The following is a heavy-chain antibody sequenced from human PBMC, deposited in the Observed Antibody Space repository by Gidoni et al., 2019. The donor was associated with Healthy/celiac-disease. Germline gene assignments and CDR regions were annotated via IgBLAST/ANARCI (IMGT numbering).Heavy chain of an antibody. CDR2: INPNSGGT. CDR3: ATMTPTA. Sequence: QVQLVQSGAEVKKPGASVKVSCKASGYTFTGYYMHWVRQAPGQGLEWMGWINPNSGGTNYAQKLQGRVTMTRDTSISTAYMELSRLRSDDTAVYYCATMTPTAWGQGTLVTVSS. D-gene: IGHD3-22*01. V-gene: IGHV1-2*02. J-gene: IGHJ5*02. CDR1: GYTFTGYY.